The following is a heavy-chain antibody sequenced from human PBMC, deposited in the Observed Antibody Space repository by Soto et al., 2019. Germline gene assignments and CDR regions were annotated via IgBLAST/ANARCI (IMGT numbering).Heavy chain of an antibody. D-gene: IGHD4-17*01. CDR3: ARRFRDASTWYGVHWLDP. V-gene: IGHV5-51*01. J-gene: IGHJ5*02. Sequence: PGESLKISCKGSGYYFPSYWIGWVRQMPGKGLEWMGIFYPGDSDTRYSPSFQGQVTISADRSISTACLQWSSLKPSDTAMYFWARRFRDASTWYGVHWLDPWGQGTLVTVSS. CDR1: GYYFPSYW. CDR2: FYPGDSDT.